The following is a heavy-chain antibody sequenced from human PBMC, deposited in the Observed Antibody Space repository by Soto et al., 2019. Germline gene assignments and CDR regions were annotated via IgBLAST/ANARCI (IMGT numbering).Heavy chain of an antibody. CDR1: GFTFSLYS. J-gene: IGHJ4*02. CDR3: VRARSTDSRPDY. Sequence: WVTLRLSCAASGFTFSLYSMIWVRQAPGKGLECVASITSSSSYIYYEDSLKGRFTISRDNAKNALFLQLDSLRAEDTAVYFCVRARSTDSRPDYWGQGTLVT. CDR2: ITSSSSYI. D-gene: IGHD3-22*01. V-gene: IGHV3-21*01.